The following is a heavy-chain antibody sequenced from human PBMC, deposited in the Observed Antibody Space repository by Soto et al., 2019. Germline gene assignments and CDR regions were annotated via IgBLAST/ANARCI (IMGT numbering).Heavy chain of an antibody. CDR2: ISASGGSI. CDR1: GFSFSDQA. V-gene: IGHV3-23*01. J-gene: IGHJ3*02. Sequence: EVQLLESGGDLVQPGGALRLSCVASGFSFSDQAMTWVRQAPGKGLEWISGISASGGSIYYSDSVKGRFTISRDDSEIRLHRQMNNLRAVDTAVYFCAKVGPFFYDTAGRGSAFDIWGQGTMVTVSS. CDR3: AKVGPFFYDTAGRGSAFDI. D-gene: IGHD3-22*01.